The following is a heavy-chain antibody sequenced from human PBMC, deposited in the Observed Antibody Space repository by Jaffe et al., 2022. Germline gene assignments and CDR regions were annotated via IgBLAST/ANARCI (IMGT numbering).Heavy chain of an antibody. Sequence: QVQLVQSGAEVKKPGSSVKVSCKASGGTFSSYAISWVRQAPGQGLEWMGGIIPIFGTANYAQKFQGRVTITADESTSTAYMELSSLRSEDTAVYYCARRGGIAVAGHTGRWFDPWGQGTLVTVSS. J-gene: IGHJ5*02. CDR3: ARRGGIAVAGHTGRWFDP. V-gene: IGHV1-69*01. D-gene: IGHD6-19*01. CDR1: GGTFSSYA. CDR2: IIPIFGTA.